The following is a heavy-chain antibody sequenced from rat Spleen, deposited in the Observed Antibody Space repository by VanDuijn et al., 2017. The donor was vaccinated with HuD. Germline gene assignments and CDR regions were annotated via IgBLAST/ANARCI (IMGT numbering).Heavy chain of an antibody. D-gene: IGHD1-12*02. CDR3: ARHYYDGTYYYWYFDF. J-gene: IGHJ1*01. CDR2: ITNTGGST. CDR1: GFTFNNYW. Sequence: EVQLVESGGGLVQPGRSLKLSCVASGFTFNNYWMTWIRQAPGKGLEWVASITNTGGSTYYRDSVKGRFTISRDNAKSTLYLQMDSLRSEDTATYYCARHYYDGTYYYWYFDFWGPGTMVTVSS. V-gene: IGHV5-31*01.